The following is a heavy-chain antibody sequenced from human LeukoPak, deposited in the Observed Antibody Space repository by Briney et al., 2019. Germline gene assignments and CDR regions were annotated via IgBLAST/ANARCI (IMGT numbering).Heavy chain of an antibody. V-gene: IGHV4-59*01. CDR3: ARGGVGYCSGGSCYPTEYYYYYYGMDV. D-gene: IGHD2-15*01. Sequence: SETLPLTCTVSGGSISSYYWSWIRQPPGKGLEWIGYIYYSGSTNYNPSLKSRVTISVDTSKNQFSLKLSSVTAADTAVYYCARGGVGYCSGGSCYPTEYYYYYYGMDVWGQGTTVTVSS. CDR2: IYYSGST. CDR1: GGSISSYY. J-gene: IGHJ6*02.